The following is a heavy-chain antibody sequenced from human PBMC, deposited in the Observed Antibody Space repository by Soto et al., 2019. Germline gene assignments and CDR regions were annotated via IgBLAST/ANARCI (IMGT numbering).Heavy chain of an antibody. CDR3: ARVRSSYLNFDY. D-gene: IGHD3-16*02. Sequence: LSLTCTVSGGSISSGDYYWSWIPQPPGKGLEWIGYIYYSGSTYYNPSLKSRVTISVDTSKNQFSLKLSSVTAADTAVYYCARVRSSYLNFDYWGQGTLVTVSS. CDR1: GGSISSGDYY. J-gene: IGHJ4*02. V-gene: IGHV4-30-4*01. CDR2: IYYSGST.